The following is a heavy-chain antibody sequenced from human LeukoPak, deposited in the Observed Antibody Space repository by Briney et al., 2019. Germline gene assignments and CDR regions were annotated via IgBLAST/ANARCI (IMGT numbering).Heavy chain of an antibody. CDR2: MDPNSGNT. D-gene: IGHD3-3*01. V-gene: IGHV1-8*03. Sequence: ASVKVSCKASGYTFTSYDINWVRQATGQGLEWMGWMDPNSGNTGYAQKFQGRVTITRNTSISTAYMELSSLRSEDTAVYYCARGPFGVVDPFDPWGQGTLVTVSS. J-gene: IGHJ5*02. CDR1: GYTFTSYD. CDR3: ARGPFGVVDPFDP.